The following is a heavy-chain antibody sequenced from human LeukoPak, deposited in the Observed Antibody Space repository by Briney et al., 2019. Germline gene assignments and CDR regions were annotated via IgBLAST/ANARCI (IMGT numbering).Heavy chain of an antibody. CDR2: IKQDGSEK. CDR3: ARDLRRGSSSWYVSGGDY. CDR1: GFMFSTYW. V-gene: IGHV3-7*03. D-gene: IGHD6-13*01. Sequence: GGSLRLSCAASGFMFSTYWMSWVRQAPGKGLEWVANIKQDGSEKYYVDSVKGRFTISRDNAKNSLYLQMNSLRAEDTAVYYCARDLRRGSSSWYVSGGDYWGQGTLVTVSS. J-gene: IGHJ4*02.